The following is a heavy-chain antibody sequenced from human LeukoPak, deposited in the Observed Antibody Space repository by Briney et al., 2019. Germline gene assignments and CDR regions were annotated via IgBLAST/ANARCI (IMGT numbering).Heavy chain of an antibody. Sequence: SQTLSLTCTVSGGSISSGGYYWSWIRQHPGKGLEWIGYIYYSGSTYCNPSLKSRVTISVDTSKNQFSLKLSSVTAADTAVYYCASRGFYGSGSYSTPPDYWGQGTLVTVSS. CDR1: GGSISSGGYY. CDR3: ASRGFYGSGSYSTPPDY. CDR2: IYYSGST. V-gene: IGHV4-31*03. J-gene: IGHJ4*02. D-gene: IGHD3-10*01.